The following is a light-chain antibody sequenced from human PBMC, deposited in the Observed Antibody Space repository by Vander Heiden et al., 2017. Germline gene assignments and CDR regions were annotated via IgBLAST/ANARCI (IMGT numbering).Light chain of an antibody. CDR1: QSISSRY. Sequence: VLTQSPDTLSLSPGEGAALSCRTSQSISSRYVAWYQQKPGQAPRLLISAASGRATGVPDRFSGSGSGTDFILTISRLEPEDFAVYYCQQYGASPITFGQGTRLEIK. CDR3: QQYGASPIT. V-gene: IGKV3-20*01. J-gene: IGKJ5*01. CDR2: AAS.